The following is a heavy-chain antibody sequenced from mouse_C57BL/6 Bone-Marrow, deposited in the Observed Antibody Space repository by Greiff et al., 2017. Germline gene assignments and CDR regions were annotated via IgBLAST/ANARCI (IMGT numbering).Heavy chain of an antibody. Sequence: VQLQQSGPELVKPGASVKISCKASGYAFSSSWMNWVKQRPGKGLEWIGRIYPGDGDTNYNGKFKGKATLTADKSSSTAYMQLSSLTSEDSAVYFCARNGTNYFDYWGQGTTLTGSS. V-gene: IGHV1-82*01. D-gene: IGHD3-3*01. CDR3: ARNGTNYFDY. J-gene: IGHJ2*01. CDR1: GYAFSSSW. CDR2: IYPGDGDT.